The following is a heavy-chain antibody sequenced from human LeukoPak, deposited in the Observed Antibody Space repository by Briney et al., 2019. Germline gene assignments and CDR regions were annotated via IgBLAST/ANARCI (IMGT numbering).Heavy chain of an antibody. Sequence: ASVKVSCKASGYTFTSYGISWVRQAPGQGLEWMGWISAYNGNTNYAQKLQGRVTMTTDTSTSTAYMELRSLRSDDTAVYYCAGDLGTPPQAYYDILTGYYYYYYGMDVWGQGTTVTVSS. J-gene: IGHJ6*02. CDR2: ISAYNGNT. D-gene: IGHD3-9*01. CDR1: GYTFTSYG. V-gene: IGHV1-18*01. CDR3: AGDLGTPPQAYYDILTGYYYYYYGMDV.